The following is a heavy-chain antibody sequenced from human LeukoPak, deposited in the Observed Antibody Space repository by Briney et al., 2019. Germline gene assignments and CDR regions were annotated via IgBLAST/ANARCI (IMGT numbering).Heavy chain of an antibody. CDR2: IYYSGST. D-gene: IGHD6-19*01. V-gene: IGHV4-39*01. CDR3: ARHSSGWYSWFDH. CDR1: GGSISSSGYY. Sequence: SETLSLTCTVSGGSISSSGYYWGWIRQSPGKGLEWIATIYYSGSTYYNPSLKSRVTISVDTSKSQFSLKLSSVTAADTAVYYCARHSSGWYSWFDHWGQGTLVTVSS. J-gene: IGHJ5*02.